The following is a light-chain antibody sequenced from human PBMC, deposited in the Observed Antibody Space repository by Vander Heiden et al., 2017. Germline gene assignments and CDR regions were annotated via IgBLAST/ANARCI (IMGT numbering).Light chain of an antibody. CDR3: QNDSGSGT. CDR2: GAS. Sequence: DIVLTQSPGTLSLSPGERATLSCRASQTVSRYVLDWYQHKPGQAPRLLMYGASNRATGTPDRFSGSGSGTEFTLTISRLEPEDSAVYYWQNDSGSGTLGQGTKVEI. J-gene: IGKJ1*01. V-gene: IGKV3-20*01. CDR1: QTVSRYV.